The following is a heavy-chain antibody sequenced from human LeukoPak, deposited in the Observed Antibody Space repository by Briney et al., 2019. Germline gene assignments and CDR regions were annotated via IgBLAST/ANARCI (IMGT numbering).Heavy chain of an antibody. Sequence: SETLSLTCTVSGGSITSYYWSWIRQAPGKGLEWIGYIYYSGTSNYNPSLKSRVTISVDTSKNQFSLNLRSVTAADSAVYYCARDLEYCSTTNCHNYFAPWGQGTLVTVSS. D-gene: IGHD2-2*01. V-gene: IGHV4-59*01. J-gene: IGHJ5*02. CDR2: IYYSGTS. CDR3: ARDLEYCSTTNCHNYFAP. CDR1: GGSITSYY.